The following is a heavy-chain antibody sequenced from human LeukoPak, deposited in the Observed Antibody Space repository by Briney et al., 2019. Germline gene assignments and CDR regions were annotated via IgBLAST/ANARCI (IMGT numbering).Heavy chain of an antibody. V-gene: IGHV1-8*02. CDR3: ARGGYYDSSGYRDYFDY. Sequence: ASVKVSCKASGGTFSSYAISWVRQATGQGLEWMGWMNPNSGNTGYAQKFQGRVTMTRNTSISTAYMELSSLRSEDTAVYYCARGGYYDSSGYRDYFDYWGQGTLVTVSS. CDR1: GGTFSSYA. J-gene: IGHJ4*02. CDR2: MNPNSGNT. D-gene: IGHD3-22*01.